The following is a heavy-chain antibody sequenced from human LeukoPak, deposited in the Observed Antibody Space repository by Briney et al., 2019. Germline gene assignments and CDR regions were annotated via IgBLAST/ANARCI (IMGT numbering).Heavy chain of an antibody. CDR1: GFTFSSYG. CDR3: ARDHSGSYWLLDY. J-gene: IGHJ4*02. D-gene: IGHD1-26*01. CDR2: IWYDGSNK. Sequence: GGSLRLSCAASGFTFSSYGMHWVRQAPGKGLEWVAVIWYDGSNKYYADSVKGRFTISRDNSKNTLYLQMNSLRAEDTAVYYCARDHSGSYWLLDYWGQGTLVTVSS. V-gene: IGHV3-30*19.